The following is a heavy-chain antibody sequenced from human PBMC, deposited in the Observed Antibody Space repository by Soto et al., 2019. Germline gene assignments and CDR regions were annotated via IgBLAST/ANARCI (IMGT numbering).Heavy chain of an antibody. Sequence: SETLSLTCAVYGGSFSGYYWSWIRQPPGKGLEWIGEINHSGSTNYNPSLKSRVTISVDTSKNQFSLKLSSVTAADTAVYYCARGSGYSSGSPRENFDYWGQGTLVTVSS. CDR2: INHSGST. CDR1: GGSFSGYY. J-gene: IGHJ4*02. V-gene: IGHV4-34*01. CDR3: ARGSGYSSGSPRENFDY. D-gene: IGHD6-19*01.